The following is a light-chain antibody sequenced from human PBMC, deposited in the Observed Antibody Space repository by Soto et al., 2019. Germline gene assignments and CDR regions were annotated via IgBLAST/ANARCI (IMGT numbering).Light chain of an antibody. J-gene: IGLJ1*01. CDR3: FSYTSSGTYV. Sequence: QSALTQPASVSGSPGQSITISCTGTSSDVGNYKYVSWYQQHPGNAPKLMIYEVSHRPSGVSNRFSGSKSGNTASLTISGLQAEDETDYDCFSYTSSGTYVFGTGTKVTVL. V-gene: IGLV2-14*01. CDR1: SSDVGNYKY. CDR2: EVS.